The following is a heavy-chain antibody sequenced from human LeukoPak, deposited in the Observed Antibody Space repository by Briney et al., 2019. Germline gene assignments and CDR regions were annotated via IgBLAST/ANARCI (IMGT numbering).Heavy chain of an antibody. CDR3: AREVRGVVSEGFDP. CDR1: GYTFTGYY. J-gene: IGHJ5*02. V-gene: IGHV1-2*02. Sequence: ASVKVSCKASGYTFTGYYMHWVRQAPGQGLEWMGWINPNSGGTNYAQKFQGRVTMTRDTSISTAYMALSRLRSDDTAVYFCAREVRGVVSEGFDPWGQGTLVTVSS. CDR2: INPNSGGT. D-gene: IGHD3-10*01.